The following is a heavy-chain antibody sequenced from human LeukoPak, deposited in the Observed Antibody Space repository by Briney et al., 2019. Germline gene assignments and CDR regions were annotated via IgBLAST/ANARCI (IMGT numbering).Heavy chain of an antibody. Sequence: HPGGSLRLSCAASGFTFSSYAMHWVRQAPGKGLEWVAVISYDGSNKYYADSVKGRFTISRDNSKNTLYLQMNSLRAEDTAVYYCARDPEYYDFWSGYLSYFDYWGQGTLVTVSS. V-gene: IGHV3-30*04. CDR2: ISYDGSNK. CDR3: ARDPEYYDFWSGYLSYFDY. J-gene: IGHJ4*02. D-gene: IGHD3-3*01. CDR1: GFTFSSYA.